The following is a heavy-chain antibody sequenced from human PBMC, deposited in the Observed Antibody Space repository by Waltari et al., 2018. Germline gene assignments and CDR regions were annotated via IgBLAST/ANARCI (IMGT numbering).Heavy chain of an antibody. D-gene: IGHD4-17*01. J-gene: IGHJ4*02. CDR3: ASGYGDYSFLLRY. V-gene: IGHV4-34*01. CDR2: INHSGST. Sequence: QLQLQQWGAGLLKPSETLSLTCAVSGGSFSGYYCTRIRQPPGKGLEWIGEINHSGSTNYNPSLKSRVTISVDTSKNQFSLKLSSVTAADTAVYYCASGYGDYSFLLRYWGQGTLVTVSS. CDR1: GGSFSGYY.